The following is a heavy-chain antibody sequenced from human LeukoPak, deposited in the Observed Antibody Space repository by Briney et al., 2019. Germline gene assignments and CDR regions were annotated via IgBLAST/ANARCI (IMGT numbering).Heavy chain of an antibody. CDR2: IYYSGST. CDR3: ARVVGATLDVWFDP. D-gene: IGHD1-26*01. V-gene: IGHV4-59*01. Sequence: PSETLSLTCTVSGGSISSYYWSWIRQPPGKGLEWIGHIYYSGSTNYNPSLKSRVTISVDTSKNQFSLKLSSVTAAGTAVYYCARVVGATLDVWFDPWGQGTLVTVSS. J-gene: IGHJ5*02. CDR1: GGSISSYY.